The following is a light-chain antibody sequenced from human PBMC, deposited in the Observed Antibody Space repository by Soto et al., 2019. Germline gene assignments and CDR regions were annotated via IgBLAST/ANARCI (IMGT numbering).Light chain of an antibody. J-gene: IGKJ4*01. CDR3: QQSYSTPLT. V-gene: IGKV1-39*01. CDR2: AAS. Sequence: DIQMSPSLAALVSLXCGGVTTTXXASQSISSYLNWYQQKPGKAPKLLIYAASSLQSGVPSRFSGSGSGTDFTLTISSLQPEDFATYYCQQSYSTPLTFGGGTKVDIK. CDR1: QSISSY.